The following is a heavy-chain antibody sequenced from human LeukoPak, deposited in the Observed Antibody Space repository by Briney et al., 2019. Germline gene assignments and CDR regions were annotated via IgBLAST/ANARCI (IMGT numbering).Heavy chain of an antibody. Sequence: GGSLRLSCAASGLTFSIHWMNWVRQAPGKGLECVANINQDGSDKYYVDSVEGRFTISRDNTKNSLHLQMNSLRAEDTAVYYCVGGDYWGQGTLVTVSS. J-gene: IGHJ4*02. CDR1: GLTFSIHW. V-gene: IGHV3-7*01. CDR2: INQDGSDK. CDR3: VGGDY.